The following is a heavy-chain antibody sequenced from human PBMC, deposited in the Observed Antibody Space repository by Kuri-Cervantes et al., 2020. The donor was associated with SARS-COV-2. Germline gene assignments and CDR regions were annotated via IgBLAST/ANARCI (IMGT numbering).Heavy chain of an antibody. CDR3: ARSELSALYDFWSGYAGY. CDR1: GFTFSSYS. J-gene: IGHJ4*02. Sequence: GESLKISCVASGFTFSSYSMNWVRQAPGKGLEWVSSISSSSSYIYYADSVKVRFTISRDNAKNSLYLQMNSLRAEDTAVYYCARSELSALYDFWSGYAGYWGQGTLVTVSS. D-gene: IGHD3-3*01. V-gene: IGHV3-21*04. CDR2: ISSSSSYI.